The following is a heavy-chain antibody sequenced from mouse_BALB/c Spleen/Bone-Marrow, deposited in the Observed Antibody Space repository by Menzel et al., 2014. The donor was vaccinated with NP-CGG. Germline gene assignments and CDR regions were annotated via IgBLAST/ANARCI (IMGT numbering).Heavy chain of an antibody. V-gene: IGHV3-1*02. J-gene: IGHJ4*01. CDR3: TRRGLYYGYAMDY. D-gene: IGHD1-1*02. Sequence: VQLQQSGPDLVKPSQSLSLPCTVTGYSITSGYSWHWIRQFPGNKLEWMGYIHHSGSTNYNPSLKSRISITRDTSKNQFFLQLNSVTTEDTATYYCTRRGLYYGYAMDYWGQGTSVTVSS. CDR1: GYSITSGYS. CDR2: IHHSGST.